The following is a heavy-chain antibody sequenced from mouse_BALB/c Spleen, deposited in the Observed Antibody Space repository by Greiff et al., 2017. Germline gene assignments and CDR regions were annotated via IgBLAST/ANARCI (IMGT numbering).Heavy chain of an antibody. CDR1: GFTFSSYA. Sequence: EVQVVESGGGLVKPGGSLKLSCAASGFTFSSYAMSWVRQTPEKRLEWVASISSGGSTYYPDSVKGRFTISRDNARNILYLQMSSLRSEDTAMYYCARDDGNYYYYYAMDYWGQGTSVTVSS. D-gene: IGHD2-1*01. CDR3: ARDDGNYYYYYAMDY. CDR2: ISSGGST. J-gene: IGHJ4*01. V-gene: IGHV5-6-5*01.